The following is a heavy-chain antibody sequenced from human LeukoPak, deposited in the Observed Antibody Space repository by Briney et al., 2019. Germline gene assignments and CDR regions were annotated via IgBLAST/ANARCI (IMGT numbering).Heavy chain of an antibody. J-gene: IGHJ5*02. V-gene: IGHV1-69*04. CDR2: IIPIFGIA. CDR1: GGTFSSYA. CDR3: ARGLKSSSWYGNWFDP. Sequence: HGSSVKVSCKASGGTFSSYAISWVRQAPGQGLEWMGRIIPIFGIANYAQKFQGGVTITADKSTSTAYMELSSLRSEDTAVYYCARGLKSSSWYGNWFDPWGQGTLVTVSS. D-gene: IGHD6-13*01.